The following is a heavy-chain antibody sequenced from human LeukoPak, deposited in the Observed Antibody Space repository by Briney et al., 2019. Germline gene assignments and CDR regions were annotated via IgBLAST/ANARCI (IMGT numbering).Heavy chain of an antibody. CDR1: GFTFSSYA. D-gene: IGHD6-6*01. Sequence: GGSLRLSCAASGFTFSSYAMHWVRQAPGKGLEYVSAISSNGGSTYYANSVKGRFTISRDNSKNTLYLRMGSLRAEDMAVYYCARALIGAARPYYFDYWGQGTLVTVSS. V-gene: IGHV3-64*01. CDR2: ISSNGGST. J-gene: IGHJ4*02. CDR3: ARALIGAARPYYFDY.